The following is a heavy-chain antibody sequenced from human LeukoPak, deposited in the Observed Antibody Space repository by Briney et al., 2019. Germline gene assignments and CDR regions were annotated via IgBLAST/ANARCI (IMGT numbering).Heavy chain of an antibody. CDR2: ISAYNGNT. V-gene: IGHV1-18*04. CDR1: GYIFTGYY. J-gene: IGHJ5*02. CDR3: ARARNRYCSGGSCSGWFDP. D-gene: IGHD2-15*01. Sequence: ASVTVSCKASGYIFTGYYMHWVRQAPGQGLEWMGWISAYNGNTNYAQKLQGRVTMTTDTSTSTAYMELRSLRSDDTAVYYCARARNRYCSGGSCSGWFDPWGQGTLVTVSS.